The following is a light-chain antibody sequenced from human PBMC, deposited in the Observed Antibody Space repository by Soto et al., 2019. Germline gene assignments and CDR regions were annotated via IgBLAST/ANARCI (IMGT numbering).Light chain of an antibody. CDR2: GAS. V-gene: IGKV1-39*01. J-gene: IGKJ2*01. CDR1: QSISRF. Sequence: DIQMTQSPSSLSASVGDRVSITCRASQSISRFLNWYQQKPGKAPTLLIYGASTLQGEVPSRFSGSGSGTDFTLTITSLQPEDFAAYYCQQSYTAPQTVGQGTRLEIK. CDR3: QQSYTAPQT.